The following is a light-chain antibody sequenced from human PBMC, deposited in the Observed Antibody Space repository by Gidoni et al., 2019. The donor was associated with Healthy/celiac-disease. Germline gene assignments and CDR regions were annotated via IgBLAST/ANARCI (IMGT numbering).Light chain of an antibody. CDR2: DAS. V-gene: IGKV3-11*01. J-gene: IGKJ4*01. CDR3: QQRSNWPPT. CDR1: QSVSSY. Sequence: EIVLTQSPANLSLSPGERATLSCRASQSVSSYLAWYQQKPGQAPRLLIYDASNRATGIPARFSGSGSGTDFTLTISSLEPEAFAVYYCQQRSNWPPTFGGGTKVEIK.